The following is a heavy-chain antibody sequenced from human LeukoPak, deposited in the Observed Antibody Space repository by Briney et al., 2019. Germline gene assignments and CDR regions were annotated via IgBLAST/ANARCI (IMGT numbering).Heavy chain of an antibody. V-gene: IGHV3-30*18. J-gene: IGHJ4*02. CDR1: GFTFSSYG. CDR3: AKDGHYYDSSGYSAEFGY. Sequence: PGRSLRLSCAASGFTFSSYGMHWVRQALGKGLEWVAVISYDGSNKYYADSVKGRFTISRDNSKNTLYLQMNSLRAEDTAVYYCAKDGHYYDSSGYSAEFGYWGQGTLVTVSS. CDR2: ISYDGSNK. D-gene: IGHD3-22*01.